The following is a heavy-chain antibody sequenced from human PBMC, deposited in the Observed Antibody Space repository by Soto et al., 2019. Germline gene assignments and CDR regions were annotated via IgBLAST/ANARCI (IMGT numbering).Heavy chain of an antibody. CDR3: PRFAGDSPLRSCFDP. CDR2: IIPILGIA. CDR1: GGTFSSYT. Sequence: QVQLVQSGAEVKKPGSSVKVSCKASGGTFSSYTISWVRQAPGQGLEWMGRIIPILGIANYAQKFQGRVRIPPDKSPSTAYMDMSSLRSEDTAVYYWPRFAGDSPLRSCFDPWGQGTLFTVSP. D-gene: IGHD4-17*01. V-gene: IGHV1-69*02. J-gene: IGHJ5*02.